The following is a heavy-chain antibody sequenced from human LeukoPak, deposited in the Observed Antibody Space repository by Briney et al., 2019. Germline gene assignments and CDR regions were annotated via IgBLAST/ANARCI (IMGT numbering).Heavy chain of an antibody. Sequence: SETLSLTCAVYGGSFSGYYWSWIRQPPGKGLEWIGEINHSGSTNYNPSLKGRVTISVDTSKNQFSLKLSSVTAADTAVYYCARESSSWFSVGRYYFDYWGQGTLVTVSS. V-gene: IGHV4-34*01. D-gene: IGHD6-13*01. J-gene: IGHJ4*02. CDR3: ARESSSWFSVGRYYFDY. CDR2: INHSGST. CDR1: GGSFSGYY.